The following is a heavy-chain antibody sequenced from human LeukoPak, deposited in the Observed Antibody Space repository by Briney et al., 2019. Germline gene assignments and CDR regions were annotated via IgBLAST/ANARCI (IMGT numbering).Heavy chain of an antibody. Sequence: PSETLSLTCTVSGGFISSYYWSWIRQPPGKGLEGIGYIYYSGSTNYNPSLKSRVTISVDTSKNQFSLKLSSVAAADTAVYYCARGAVAGTSFIDYWGQGTLVTVSS. CDR3: ARGAVAGTSFIDY. CDR2: IYYSGST. J-gene: IGHJ4*02. CDR1: GGFISSYY. D-gene: IGHD6-19*01. V-gene: IGHV4-59*01.